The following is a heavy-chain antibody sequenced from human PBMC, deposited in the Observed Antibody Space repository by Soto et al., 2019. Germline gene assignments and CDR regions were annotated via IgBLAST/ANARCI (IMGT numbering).Heavy chain of an antibody. CDR1: GLTYSGYA. J-gene: IGHJ5*02. CDR2: ISNSGDNT. V-gene: IGHV3-23*01. Sequence: SLRLSCSASGLTYSGYAMSWVRQAPGKGLEWVSTISNSGDNTYYADSVKGRFTISRDNAKNSLYLQMNSLRDEDTAVYYCARDSAALNWFDPWGQGTLDTVSS. CDR3: ARDSAALNWFDP. D-gene: IGHD2-2*01.